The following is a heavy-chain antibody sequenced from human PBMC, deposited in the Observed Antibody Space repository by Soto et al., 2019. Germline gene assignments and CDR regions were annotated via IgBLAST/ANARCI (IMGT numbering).Heavy chain of an antibody. V-gene: IGHV3-21*01. CDR3: AREISVRGGNFDY. CDR1: GFTFSSYS. Sequence: EVQLVESGGGLVKPGGSLRLSCAASGFTFSSYSMNWVRQAPGKGLEWVSSISRSSSYIYYADSVKGRFTISRDNAKNSLYLQINSLRAEDTAVYYCAREISVRGGNFDYWGQGTLVTVSS. D-gene: IGHD3-10*01. J-gene: IGHJ4*02. CDR2: ISRSSSYI.